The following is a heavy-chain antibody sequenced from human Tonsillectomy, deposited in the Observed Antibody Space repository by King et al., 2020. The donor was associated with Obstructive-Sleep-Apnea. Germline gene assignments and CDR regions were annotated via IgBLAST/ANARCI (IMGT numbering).Heavy chain of an antibody. D-gene: IGHD6-19*01. V-gene: IGHV3-30*04. CDR1: GFIFSSYA. CDR2: ISYDGSDK. J-gene: IGHJ4*02. Sequence: VQLVESGGGVVQPGRSLRLSCEASGFIFSSYAMHWVRQAPGKGLEWVALISYDGSDKYYADSVKGRFSISRDNSKNTVYLQMNSLRVEDTAVYYCARDRSPGWRLFDSWGQGTLVTVSS. CDR3: ARDRSPGWRLFDS.